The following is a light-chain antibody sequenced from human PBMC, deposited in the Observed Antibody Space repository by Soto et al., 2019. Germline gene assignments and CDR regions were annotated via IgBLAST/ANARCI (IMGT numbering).Light chain of an antibody. CDR1: ASNVGSTY. J-gene: IGLJ2*01. CDR3: ASWDNDLNGPI. V-gene: IGLV1-47*01. CDR2: KNN. Sequence: VLTQPPSASGTPGQRVSISCSGSASNVGSTYVFWYQQLPGAAPTLLIYKNNQRPSGVSDRFSGSKSGTSASLAISGLRVDDEADYYCASWDNDLNGPIFGGGTQLTVL.